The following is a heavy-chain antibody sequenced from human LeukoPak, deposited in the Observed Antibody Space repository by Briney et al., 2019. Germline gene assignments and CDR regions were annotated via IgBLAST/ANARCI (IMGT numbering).Heavy chain of an antibody. CDR1: GGSFSGYY. Sequence: SETLSLTCAVYGGSFSGYYWSWIRQPAGKGLEWIGRIYTSGSTNYNPSLKSRVTMSVDTSKNQFSLKLSSVTAADTAVYYCARVRWGDDAFDIWGQGTMVTVSS. J-gene: IGHJ3*02. V-gene: IGHV4-59*10. CDR3: ARVRWGDDAFDI. D-gene: IGHD3-16*01. CDR2: IYTSGST.